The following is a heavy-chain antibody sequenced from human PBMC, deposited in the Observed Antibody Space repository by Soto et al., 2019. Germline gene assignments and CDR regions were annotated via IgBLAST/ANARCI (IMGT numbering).Heavy chain of an antibody. CDR3: ASSIAAAPPLDY. Sequence: APGQGLEWMGIINPSGGSTSYAQKFQGRVTMTRDTSTSTVYMELSSLRSEDTAVYYCASSIAAAPPLDYWGQGTLVTVSS. D-gene: IGHD6-13*01. CDR2: INPSGGST. J-gene: IGHJ4*02. V-gene: IGHV1-46*03.